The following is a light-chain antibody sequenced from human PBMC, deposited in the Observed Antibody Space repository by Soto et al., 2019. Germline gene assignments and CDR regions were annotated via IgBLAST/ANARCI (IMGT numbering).Light chain of an antibody. CDR3: SSYTSSSTPVV. J-gene: IGLJ2*01. V-gene: IGLV2-14*01. CDR1: SSDVGGYNY. Sequence: QSALTQPASVSGSPGQSITISCTGTSSDVGGYNYVSWYQQHPGKAPKLMIYDVSNRPSGVSNRFSGSKSGNTASLTISGLQDEDEGDDYCSSYTSSSTPVVFGGGTQLTVL. CDR2: DVS.